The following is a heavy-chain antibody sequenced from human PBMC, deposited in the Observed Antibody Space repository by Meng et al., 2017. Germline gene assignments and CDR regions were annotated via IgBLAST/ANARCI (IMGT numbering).Heavy chain of an antibody. CDR2: IIPIFGTA. CDR3: ARHTYYYDSSGYSIGAFDI. CDR1: GGTFSSYA. J-gene: IGHJ3*02. Sequence: QGQRGRSGAEVKKPGSPGKVSCKASGGTFSSYAISWVRQAPGQGLEWMGGIIPIFGTANYAQKFQGRVTITTDESTSTAYMELSSLRSEDTAVYYCARHTYYYDSSGYSIGAFDIWGQGTMVTVSS. V-gene: IGHV1-69*05. D-gene: IGHD3-22*01.